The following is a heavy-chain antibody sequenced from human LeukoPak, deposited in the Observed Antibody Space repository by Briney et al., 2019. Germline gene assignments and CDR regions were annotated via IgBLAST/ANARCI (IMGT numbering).Heavy chain of an antibody. J-gene: IGHJ3*02. CDR1: GGSFSGYY. D-gene: IGHD3-10*01. CDR3: ARSDGYGLVGI. Sequence: SETLSLTCAVYGGSFSGYYWSWIRQPPGKGLEWIGEINHSGSTNYNPSLKSRVIIIIDTPKNHFSLTLSSVTAADTAVYYCARSDGYGLVGIWGQGTMVTVSS. CDR2: INHSGST. V-gene: IGHV4-34*01.